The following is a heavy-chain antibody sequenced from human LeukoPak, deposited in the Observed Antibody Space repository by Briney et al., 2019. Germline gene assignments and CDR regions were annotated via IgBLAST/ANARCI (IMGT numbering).Heavy chain of an antibody. V-gene: IGHV1-69*13. CDR2: IIPIFGTA. CDR3: AREDGSYFSPFDY. CDR1: GGTFSSYA. D-gene: IGHD1-26*01. J-gene: IGHJ4*02. Sequence: SVKISCKASGGTFSSYAISWVRQAPGQGLEWMGGIIPIFGTANYAQKFQGRVTITADESTSTAYMELSSLRSEDTAVYYCAREDGSYFSPFDYWGQGTLVTVSS.